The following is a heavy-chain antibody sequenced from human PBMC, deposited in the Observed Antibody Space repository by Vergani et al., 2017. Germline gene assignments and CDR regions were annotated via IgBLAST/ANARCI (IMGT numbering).Heavy chain of an antibody. Sequence: QLQLQESGSGLVKPSQTLSLTCAVSGGSISSGFYWAWIRQSPGEGLQWLTSIHNRGKTYHNPSLKSRVSVSLDTSQNRFSLNLTSVTATDTAVYYCARSQGDYWYFDLWGPGSLVTVSS. CDR1: GGSISSGFY. J-gene: IGHJ2*01. D-gene: IGHD2-21*01. CDR3: ARSQGDYWYFDL. CDR2: IHNRGKT. V-gene: IGHV4-38-2*01.